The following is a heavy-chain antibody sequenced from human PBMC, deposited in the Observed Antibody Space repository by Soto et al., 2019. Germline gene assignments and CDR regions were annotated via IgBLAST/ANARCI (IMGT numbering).Heavy chain of an antibody. CDR3: LPVNPAWVNWFDP. D-gene: IGHD4-17*01. Sequence: PGGSLRLSCAASGFTFSDYYMSWIRQAPGKGLEWVSYISSSGSTIYYADSVKGRFTISRDNAKNSLYLQMNSLRAEDTAVYYCLPVNPAWVNWFDPWGQGTLVTVSS. CDR1: GFTFSDYY. J-gene: IGHJ5*02. CDR2: ISSSGSTI. V-gene: IGHV3-11*01.